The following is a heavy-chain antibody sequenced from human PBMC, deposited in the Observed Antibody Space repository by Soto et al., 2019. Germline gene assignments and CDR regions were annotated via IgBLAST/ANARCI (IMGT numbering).Heavy chain of an antibody. V-gene: IGHV3-23*01. CDR2: ISGSGGST. CDR1: GFTFSSYA. D-gene: IGHD3-3*01. Sequence: GGSLRLSCAASGFTFSSYAMSWVRQAPGKGLEWVSAISGSGGSTYYADSVKGRFTISRDNSKNTLYLQMNSLRAEDTAVYYCAKAAHYDFWSGYDFDIWGQGTMVTVSS. J-gene: IGHJ3*02. CDR3: AKAAHYDFWSGYDFDI.